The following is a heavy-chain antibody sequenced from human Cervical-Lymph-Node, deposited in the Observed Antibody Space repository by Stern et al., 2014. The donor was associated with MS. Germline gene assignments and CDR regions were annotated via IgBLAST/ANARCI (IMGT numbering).Heavy chain of an antibody. CDR2: IYPGDSDI. V-gene: IGHV5-51*01. CDR1: GYSFNTYW. Sequence: EMQLVESGAEVKKPGESLKISCKGSGYSFNTYWISWVRQMPGKGLEWMGIIYPGDSDIRYSPSFQGQVTISADKSISTAYLQWGSLKASDTAIYYCARGRNSSWLKYFQLWGQGTLVTVSS. CDR3: ARGRNSSWLKYFQL. J-gene: IGHJ1*01. D-gene: IGHD6-13*01.